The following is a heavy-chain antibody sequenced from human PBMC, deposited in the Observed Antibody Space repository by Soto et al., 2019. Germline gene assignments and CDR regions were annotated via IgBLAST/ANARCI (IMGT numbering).Heavy chain of an antibody. CDR2: ISGSGGST. J-gene: IGHJ4*02. CDR1: GFTFSSYA. D-gene: IGHD3-10*01. CDR3: AKDKYGSGSYIAAAGTGGFDY. V-gene: IGHV3-23*01. Sequence: EVQLLESGGGLVQPGGSLRLSCAASGFTFSSYAMSWVRQAPGKGLEWVSAISGSGGSTYYADSVKGRFTISRDNSKNTLYLQMNSLRAEDTAVFYCAKDKYGSGSYIAAAGTGGFDYWGQGTLVTVSS.